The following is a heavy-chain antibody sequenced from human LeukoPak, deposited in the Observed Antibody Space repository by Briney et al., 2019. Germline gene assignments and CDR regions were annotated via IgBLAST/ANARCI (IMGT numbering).Heavy chain of an antibody. D-gene: IGHD6-19*01. V-gene: IGHV1-18*01. J-gene: IGHJ6*02. CDR3: ARGVPYSSGWYGYYYYGMDV. CDR2: ISAYNGNT. CDR1: GYTFTSYG. Sequence: ASVKVSCKAPGYTFTSYGISWVRQAPGQGLEWMGWISAYNGNTNYAQKLQGRVTMTTDTSTSTACMELRSLRSDDTAVYYCARGVPYSSGWYGYYYYGMDVWGQGTTVTVSS.